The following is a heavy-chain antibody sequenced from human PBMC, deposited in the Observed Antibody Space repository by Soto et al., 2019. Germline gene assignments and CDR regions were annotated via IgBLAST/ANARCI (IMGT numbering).Heavy chain of an antibody. CDR1: GFTFSSYG. CDR3: AKVYDQYSSSYDY. Sequence: PGGSLRLSCAASGFTFSSYGMHWVRQAPGKGLEWVAVISYDGSNKYYADSVKGRFTISRDNSKNTLYLQMNSLRAEDTAVYYGAKVYDQYSSSYDYWGQGTMDTLSS. D-gene: IGHD6-6*01. CDR2: ISYDGSNK. J-gene: IGHJ4*02. V-gene: IGHV3-30*18.